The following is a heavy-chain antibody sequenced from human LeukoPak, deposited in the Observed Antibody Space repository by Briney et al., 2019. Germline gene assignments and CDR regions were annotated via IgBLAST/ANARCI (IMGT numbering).Heavy chain of an antibody. CDR1: GGSISSTTYY. V-gene: IGHV4-39*01. D-gene: IGHD1-1*01. CDR2: IYYSGGT. J-gene: IGHJ3*02. CDR3: ARQKTRAFDI. Sequence: SETLSLTCTVSGGSISSTTYYWGWIRQPPGKDLEWIGNIYYSGGTYYNPSLKSRVTISVDTSKNQFSLKLSSVTAADTAAYYCARQKTRAFDIWGQGTMVTVSS.